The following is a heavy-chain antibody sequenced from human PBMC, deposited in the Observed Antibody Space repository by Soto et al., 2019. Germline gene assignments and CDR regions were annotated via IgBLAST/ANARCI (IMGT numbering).Heavy chain of an antibody. CDR1: GFTFSGFW. V-gene: IGHV3-74*01. J-gene: IGHJ4*02. CDR2: INGDGSVT. CDR3: GSVKGTSGWGAWDY. D-gene: IGHD6-19*01. Sequence: EVQLVESGGGLVQPGGSLRLSCTASGFTFSGFWMHWVRQAPGKGLVWVSRINGDGSVTNYADSVKGRFTISRDNAKKTRDLRMNSLRVEDRGVYYWGSVKGTSGWGAWDYWGQGTLVTVS.